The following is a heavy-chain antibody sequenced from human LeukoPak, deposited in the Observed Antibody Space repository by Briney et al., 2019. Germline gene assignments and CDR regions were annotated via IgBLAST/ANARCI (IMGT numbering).Heavy chain of an antibody. V-gene: IGHV3-49*03. D-gene: IGHD2-2*01. J-gene: IGHJ4*02. Sequence: GGSLRLSCTASGFTFGDYAMSWFRQAPGKGLEWVGLIRSKAYGGTTEYAASVKGRFTISRDDSKSIAYLQMNSLKTEDTAVYYCTRGKYQENFDYWGQGTLVTVSS. CDR1: GFTFGDYA. CDR3: TRGKYQENFDY. CDR2: IRSKAYGGTT.